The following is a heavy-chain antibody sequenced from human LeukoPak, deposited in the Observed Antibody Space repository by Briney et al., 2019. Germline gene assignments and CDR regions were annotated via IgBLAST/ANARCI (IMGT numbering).Heavy chain of an antibody. CDR3: ARHEGGTTYDY. V-gene: IGHV4-39*01. CDR2: IYYSGRT. CDR1: GGSISSSSYF. D-gene: IGHD4-17*01. Sequence: SETLSLTCTVSGGSISSSSYFWGWIRQPPGKGLEWIGSIYYSGRTYYNPSLKSRVTISVDTSKNQFSLKLTSVTAADTAVYYCARHEGGTTYDYWGQGTLVTVSS. J-gene: IGHJ4*02.